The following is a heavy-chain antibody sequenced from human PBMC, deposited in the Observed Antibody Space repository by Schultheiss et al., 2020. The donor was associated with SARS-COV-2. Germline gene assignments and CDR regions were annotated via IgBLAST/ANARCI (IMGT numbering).Heavy chain of an antibody. CDR3: ARDLWFGLKGGFDP. D-gene: IGHD3-10*01. V-gene: IGHV4-31*03. J-gene: IGHJ5*02. CDR1: GGSISSGGYY. Sequence: SETLSLTCTVSGGSISSGGYYWSWIRQHPGKGLEWIGYIYYSGSTYYNPSLKSRVTISVDTSKNQFSLKLSSVTAADTAVYYCARDLWFGLKGGFDPWGQGTLVTVSS. CDR2: IYYSGST.